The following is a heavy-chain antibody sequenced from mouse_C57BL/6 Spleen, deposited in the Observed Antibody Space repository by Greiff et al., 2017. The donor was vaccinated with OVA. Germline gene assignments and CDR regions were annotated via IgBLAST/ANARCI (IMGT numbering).Heavy chain of an antibody. D-gene: IGHD3-2*01. V-gene: IGHV1-74*01. CDR2: IHPSDSDT. CDR1: GYTFTSYW. Sequence: QVHVKQPGAELVKPGASVKVSCKASGYTFTSYWMHWVKQRPGQGLEWIGRIHPSDSDTNYNQKFKGKATLTVDKSSSTAYMQLSSLTSEDSAVYYCATLDSSYDYFDYWGQGTTLTVSS. CDR3: ATLDSSYDYFDY. J-gene: IGHJ2*01.